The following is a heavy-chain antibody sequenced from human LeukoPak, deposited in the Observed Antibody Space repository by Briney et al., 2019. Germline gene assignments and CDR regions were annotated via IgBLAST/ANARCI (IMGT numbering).Heavy chain of an antibody. CDR3: AILGYGFDY. D-gene: IGHD5-12*01. CDR2: IDTSGST. CDR1: GDSISNYY. V-gene: IGHV4-4*07. Sequence: PSETLSLTCTVSGDSISNYYWNWIRQPAGKGLEWIGRIDTSGSTNYNPSLQSRVTISVDTSKNQFSLKLTSVTAADTAAYYCAILGYGFDYWGQGTLVTVSS. J-gene: IGHJ4*02.